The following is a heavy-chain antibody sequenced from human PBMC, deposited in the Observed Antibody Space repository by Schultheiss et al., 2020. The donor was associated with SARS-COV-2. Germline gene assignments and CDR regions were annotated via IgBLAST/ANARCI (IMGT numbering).Heavy chain of an antibody. Sequence: LRLSCAISGDSVSSNSAAWNWIRQSPSRGLEWLGRTYYRSKWYNDYAVSVKSRITINPDTSKNQFSLQLNSVTPEDTAVYHCARAQSWELLWFDPWGQGTLVTVSS. CDR2: TYYRSKWYN. CDR1: GDSVSSNSAA. D-gene: IGHD1-26*01. J-gene: IGHJ5*02. CDR3: ARAQSWELLWFDP. V-gene: IGHV6-1*01.